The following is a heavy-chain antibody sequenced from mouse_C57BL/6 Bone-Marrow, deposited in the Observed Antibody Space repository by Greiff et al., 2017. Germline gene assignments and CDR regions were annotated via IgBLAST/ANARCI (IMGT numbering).Heavy chain of an antibody. D-gene: IGHD1-1*01. V-gene: IGHV14-4*01. CDR1: GFNIKDDY. Sequence: VQLQQSGAELVRPGASVKLSCTASGFNIKDDYMHWVKQRPEQGLEWIGWIDPENGDTEYASKFQGKATITADTSSNTAYLQLSSRTSEDTAIYDCTNGSSYYYAMDDWGKGTSVTVSS. J-gene: IGHJ4*01. CDR3: TNGSSYYYAMDD. CDR2: IDPENGDT.